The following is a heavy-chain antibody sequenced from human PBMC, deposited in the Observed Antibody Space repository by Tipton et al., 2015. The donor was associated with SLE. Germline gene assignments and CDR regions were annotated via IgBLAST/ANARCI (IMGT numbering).Heavy chain of an antibody. CDR2: IIPIFGRA. CDR3: ARRVGPTTGYVDY. V-gene: IGHV1-69*01. J-gene: IGHJ4*02. CDR1: GDTFSNYA. D-gene: IGHD1-26*01. Sequence: QSGPEVKKPGSSVKVSCKASGDTFSNYAISWVRQAPGQGLEWMGDIIPIFGRANYAQKFQGRVTIAADGSTSTAYMELSSLRSDDTGVYFCARRVGPTTGYVDYWGQGTLVTVSS.